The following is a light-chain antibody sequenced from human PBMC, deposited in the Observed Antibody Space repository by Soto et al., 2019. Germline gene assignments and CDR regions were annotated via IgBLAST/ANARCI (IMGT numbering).Light chain of an antibody. Sequence: DIQMTQSPSTLSASVGDRVTITCRASQSISNWLAWYQQKPGKAPTLLIYDVSRLESGVPSRFSGSGSGTEFTLTISSLQPEDFAIYYCLQYSSFPWTFGQGTKVDIK. V-gene: IGKV1-5*01. CDR3: LQYSSFPWT. J-gene: IGKJ1*01. CDR1: QSISNW. CDR2: DVS.